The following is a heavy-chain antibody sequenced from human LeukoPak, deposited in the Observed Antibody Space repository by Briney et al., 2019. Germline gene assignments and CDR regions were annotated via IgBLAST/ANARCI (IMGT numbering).Heavy chain of an antibody. J-gene: IGHJ4*02. Sequence: GGSLRLSCAASGFTFSSYGMHWVRQAPGKGLEWVAFIRYDGSNKYYADSVKGRFTISRDNSKNTLYLQMNSLRAEDTAVYYCARDDDYGDFFDYWGQGTLVTVSS. V-gene: IGHV3-30*02. D-gene: IGHD4-17*01. CDR3: ARDDDYGDFFDY. CDR1: GFTFSSYG. CDR2: IRYDGSNK.